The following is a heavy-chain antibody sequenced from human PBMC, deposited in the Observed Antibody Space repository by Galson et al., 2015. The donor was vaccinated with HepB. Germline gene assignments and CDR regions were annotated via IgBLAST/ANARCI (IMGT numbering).Heavy chain of an antibody. CDR1: GFTFSSYG. J-gene: IGHJ2*01. D-gene: IGHD3-22*01. CDR3: ASAWYYCDSSGYRYFDL. V-gene: IGHV3-30*03. CDR2: ISYDGSNK. Sequence: SLRLSCAASGFTFSSYGMHWVRQAPGKGLEWVAVISYDGSNKYYADSVKGRFTISRDNSKNTLYLQMNSLRAEDTAVYYRASAWYYCDSSGYRYFDLWGRGTLVTVSS.